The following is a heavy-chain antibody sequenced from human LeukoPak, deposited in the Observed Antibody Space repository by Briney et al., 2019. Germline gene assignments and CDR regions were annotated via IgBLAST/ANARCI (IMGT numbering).Heavy chain of an antibody. CDR2: IVVGSGNT. CDR3: AAGYCSGGNCYPYYYYGMDV. CDR1: GFTFTSSA. Sequence: SVKVSCKASGFTFTSSAVQWVRQARGQLLEWIGWIVVGSGNTNYARKFQERVTITRDMSTSTAYMELSSLRSEDTAVYYCAAGYCSGGNCYPYYYYGMDVWGQGTTVTVSS. V-gene: IGHV1-58*01. J-gene: IGHJ6*02. D-gene: IGHD2-15*01.